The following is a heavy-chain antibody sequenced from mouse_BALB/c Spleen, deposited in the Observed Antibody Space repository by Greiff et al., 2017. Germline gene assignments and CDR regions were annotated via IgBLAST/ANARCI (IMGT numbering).Heavy chain of an antibody. J-gene: IGHJ4*01. CDR2: ISSGGST. CDR3: ARDGDYDPYAMDY. Sequence: EVMLVESGGGLVKPGGSLKLSCAASGFTFSSYAMSWVRQTPEKRLEWVASISSGGSTYYPDSVKGRFTISRDNSRNILYLQMSSLRSEDTAMYYCARDGDYDPYAMDYWGQGTSVTVSS. CDR1: GFTFSSYA. V-gene: IGHV5-6-5*01. D-gene: IGHD2-4*01.